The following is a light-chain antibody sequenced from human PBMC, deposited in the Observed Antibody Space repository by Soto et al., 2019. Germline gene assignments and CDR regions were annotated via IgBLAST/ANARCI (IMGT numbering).Light chain of an antibody. J-gene: IGKJ4*01. V-gene: IGKV3-11*01. CDR3: QQRSNWPLT. CDR2: DAS. Sequence: EIVLTQSPSTLSLYPGERATLSCRASQSVSSYLAWYQQKPCQAPRLLIYDASNRATGIPGRFSGSGSGTDFTLTISSLEPEDFAVYYCQQRSNWPLTFGGGTKVQIK. CDR1: QSVSSY.